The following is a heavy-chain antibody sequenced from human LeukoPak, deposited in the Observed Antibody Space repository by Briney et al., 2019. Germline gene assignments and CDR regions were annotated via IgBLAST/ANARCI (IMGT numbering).Heavy chain of an antibody. Sequence: ASVKVSCKASGYTFTSYGISWVRPAPGQGLAWMGWISAYNGNTNYPQKLQGRVTMTTDTSTSTAYMELMRLRCDDTAVYYCARCGSGSPPDYWGQGTLVTVSS. V-gene: IGHV1-18*04. D-gene: IGHD3-10*01. CDR3: ARCGSGSPPDY. CDR1: GYTFTSYG. CDR2: ISAYNGNT. J-gene: IGHJ4*02.